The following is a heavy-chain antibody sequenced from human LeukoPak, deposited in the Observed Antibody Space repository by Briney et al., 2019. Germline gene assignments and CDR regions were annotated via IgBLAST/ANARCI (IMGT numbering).Heavy chain of an antibody. CDR3: ARETAGGYAFDY. CDR2: IWYDGSNK. Sequence: PGRSLRLSCAASGFTFSSYGMHWVRQAPGKGLEWVAVIWYDGSNKYYADSVKGRFTISRDNSKNTLYLQMNSLRAEDTAVYYCARETAGGYAFDYWGQGTLVTVSP. V-gene: IGHV3-33*01. D-gene: IGHD2-2*01. CDR1: GFTFSSYG. J-gene: IGHJ4*02.